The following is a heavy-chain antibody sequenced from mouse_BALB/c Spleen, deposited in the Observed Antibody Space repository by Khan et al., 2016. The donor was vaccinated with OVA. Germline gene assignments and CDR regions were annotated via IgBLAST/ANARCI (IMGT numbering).Heavy chain of an antibody. J-gene: IGHJ4*01. V-gene: IGHV3-2*02. Sequence: QLEESGPGLVKPSQSLSLTCTVTGYSITSDYAWNWIRQFPGNKLEWMGYISSSGSTNYNPALKSRISITRDTSKNQFFLQLNSVTTEDTATSDCESDGTRYNYAIDYWGQGTSVTVSS. D-gene: IGHD2-3*01. CDR1: GYSITSDYA. CDR3: ESDGTRYNYAIDY. CDR2: ISSSGST.